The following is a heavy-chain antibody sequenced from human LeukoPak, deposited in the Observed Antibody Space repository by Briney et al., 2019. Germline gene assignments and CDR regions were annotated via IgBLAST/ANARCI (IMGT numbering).Heavy chain of an antibody. Sequence: SETLSLTCTVSGGSISSSSYYWGWIRQPPGKGLEWIGIIYYSGSTYYNPSLKSRLTISVDTSKNQFSLKLSSVTAADTAVYYCARPTDYYGMDVWGQGTTVTVSS. V-gene: IGHV4-39*01. CDR1: GGSISSSSYY. J-gene: IGHJ6*02. CDR2: IYYSGST. CDR3: ARPTDYYGMDV.